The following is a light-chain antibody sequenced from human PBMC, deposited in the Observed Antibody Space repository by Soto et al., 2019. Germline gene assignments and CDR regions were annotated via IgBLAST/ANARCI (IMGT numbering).Light chain of an antibody. CDR2: GAS. Sequence: EIVLTQSPATLSVSSGEGAILSCRASQTVSSNLAWYQQKPGQTPRLLIYGASKRVTGVPARFSGSGFGTEFTLTIISLQTDDVAVYYFQHYNDWHPTWTFGHGTKVEI. CDR3: QHYNDWHPTWT. CDR1: QTVSSN. V-gene: IGKV3-15*01. J-gene: IGKJ1*01.